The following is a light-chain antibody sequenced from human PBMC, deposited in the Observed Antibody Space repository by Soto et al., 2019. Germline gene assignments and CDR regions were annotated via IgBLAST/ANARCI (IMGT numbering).Light chain of an antibody. J-gene: IGKJ4*01. Sequence: EIVMTQSPATLSVSPGETATLSCRASQSVSYNLAWYQQKPGQGPRLLIYGAFTRATGIPARFSGSGSGTEFTLTISSLQSEDFAFYYCQPYKNWPPLTFGGGTKVEIK. V-gene: IGKV3-15*01. CDR2: GAF. CDR3: QPYKNWPPLT. CDR1: QSVSYN.